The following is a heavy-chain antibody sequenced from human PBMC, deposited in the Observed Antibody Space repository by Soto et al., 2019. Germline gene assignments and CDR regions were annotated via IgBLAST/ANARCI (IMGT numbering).Heavy chain of an antibody. CDR3: AHIPNYYQYDWFDP. CDR2: IYWDDDK. CDR1: GFSLTTRGVG. J-gene: IGHJ5*02. V-gene: IGHV2-5*02. D-gene: IGHD3-16*01. Sequence: QITLKESGPTLVKPTQTLTLTCTFSGFSLTTRGVGVGWIRQPPGKALECLALIYWDDDKRYSPSLQSRLSIXXXTXXHQVDLTMTNVDPVDTATYYCAHIPNYYQYDWFDPWGQGTLVSVSS.